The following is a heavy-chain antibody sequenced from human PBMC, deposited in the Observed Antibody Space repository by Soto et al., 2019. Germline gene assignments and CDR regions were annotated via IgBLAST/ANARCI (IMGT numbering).Heavy chain of an antibody. Sequence: SETLSLTCTVSGGSISSGDYYWSWIRQPPGKGLEWIGYIYYSGSTYYNPSLKSRVTISVDTSKNQFSLKLSSVTAADTAVYYCARSSSDYYYGMDVWGQGTTVTVSS. CDR2: IYYSGST. D-gene: IGHD6-6*01. CDR3: ARSSSDYYYGMDV. CDR1: GGSISSGDYY. V-gene: IGHV4-30-4*01. J-gene: IGHJ6*02.